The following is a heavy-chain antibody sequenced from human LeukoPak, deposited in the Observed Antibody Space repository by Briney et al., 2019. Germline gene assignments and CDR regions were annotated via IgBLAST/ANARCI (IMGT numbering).Heavy chain of an antibody. V-gene: IGHV3-30-3*01. CDR3: ARDFSLQLFDY. CDR2: ISYDGSNK. J-gene: IGHJ4*02. CDR1: GFTFDNYA. D-gene: IGHD5-24*01. Sequence: GGPLRLSCAASGFTFDNYAMSWVRQAPGKGLEWVAVISYDGSNKYYADSVKGRFTISRDNSKNTLYLQMNSLRAEDTAVYYCARDFSLQLFDYWGQGTLVTVFS.